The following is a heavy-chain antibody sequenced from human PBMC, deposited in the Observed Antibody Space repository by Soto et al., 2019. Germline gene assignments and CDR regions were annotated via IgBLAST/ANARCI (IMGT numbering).Heavy chain of an antibody. CDR1: EGTFSSYA. CDR2: ISGSGGST. D-gene: IGHD6-13*01. CDR3: AKSLQQLVHFDY. Sequence: GGPLRLSYAAAEGTFSSYAMSWVRQAPGKGLEWVSAISGSGGSTYYADSVKGRFTISRDNSKNTLYLQMNSLRAEDMALYYCAKSLQQLVHFDYWGQGTLVPVSS. V-gene: IGHV3-23*01. J-gene: IGHJ4*02.